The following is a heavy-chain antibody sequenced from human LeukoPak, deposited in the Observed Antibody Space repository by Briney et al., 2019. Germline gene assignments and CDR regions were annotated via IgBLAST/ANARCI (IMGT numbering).Heavy chain of an antibody. Sequence: PGGSLRLSCAASGFTFSSYGMSWVRQAPGKGLEWVSAISGSGGSTYYADSVKGRFTISRDNSKNTLYLQMNSLRAEDTAVYYCAKDGGYYYGSGSYLDYFDYWGQGTLVTVSS. CDR3: AKDGGYYYGSGSYLDYFDY. D-gene: IGHD3-10*01. CDR1: GFTFSSYG. CDR2: ISGSGGST. J-gene: IGHJ4*02. V-gene: IGHV3-23*01.